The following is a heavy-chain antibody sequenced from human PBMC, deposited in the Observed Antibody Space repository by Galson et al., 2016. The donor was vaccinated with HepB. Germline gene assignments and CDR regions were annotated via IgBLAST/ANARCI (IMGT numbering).Heavy chain of an antibody. CDR2: IYPGDSDT. CDR1: GYSFTSYW. V-gene: IGHV5-51*01. CDR3: ARRRDTASSARYFDY. J-gene: IGHJ4*02. D-gene: IGHD1-26*01. Sequence: QSGAEVKKPGESLEISCKGSGYSFTSYWIAWVRQMPGKGLEWMGNIYPGDSDTRYSPSFQGQVTISVDKSISTAYLQWSSLKASDTAMYFCARRRDTASSARYFDYWAQGTLVTVSS.